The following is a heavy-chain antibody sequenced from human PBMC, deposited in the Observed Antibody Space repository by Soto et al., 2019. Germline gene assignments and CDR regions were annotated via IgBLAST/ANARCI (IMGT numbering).Heavy chain of an antibody. J-gene: IGHJ4*02. D-gene: IGHD3-3*01. V-gene: IGHV4-39*01. CDR2: FYYTGHTYST. CDR3: ASPCQGNYDFLSGYYALDY. Sequence: SETLSLTCTVSGASISSSRSYWGWVRQPPGKGLEWIVSFYYTGHTYSTYYNPSPKSLVTIPVDTSKSQFSLNLRSVPPAATAVDNCASPCQGNYDFLSGYYALDYWGQGTLVTVSS. CDR1: GASISSSRSY.